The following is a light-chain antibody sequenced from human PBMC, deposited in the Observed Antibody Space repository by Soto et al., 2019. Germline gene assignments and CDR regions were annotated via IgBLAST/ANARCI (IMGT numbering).Light chain of an antibody. Sequence: DIQMTQSPSTLSAFVGDRVTITCRASQSIRNWVAWYQQKPGKAPKLLIYDASNLESGVPSRFSGGGSGTDFTLTVSSLQPDDFATYYCQQYNNYSPTFGQGTKVEV. J-gene: IGKJ1*01. V-gene: IGKV1-5*01. CDR2: DAS. CDR1: QSIRNW. CDR3: QQYNNYSPT.